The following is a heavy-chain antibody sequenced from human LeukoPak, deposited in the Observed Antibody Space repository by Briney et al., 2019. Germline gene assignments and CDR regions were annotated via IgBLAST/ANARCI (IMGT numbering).Heavy chain of an antibody. V-gene: IGHV3-30-3*01. CDR3: ARDRGYYDISWYFDL. CDR2: ISYDGSNK. D-gene: IGHD3-22*01. CDR1: GFTFSSYA. Sequence: GRSLRLSCAASGFTFSSYAMHWVRQAPGKGLEWVAVISYDGSNKYYADSVKGRFTISRDNSKNTLYLQMNSLRAEDTAVYYCARDRGYYDISWYFDLWGRGTLVTVSS. J-gene: IGHJ2*01.